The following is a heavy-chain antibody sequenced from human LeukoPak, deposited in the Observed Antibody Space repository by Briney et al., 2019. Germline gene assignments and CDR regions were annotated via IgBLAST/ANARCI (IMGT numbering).Heavy chain of an antibody. CDR1: GFTFSSYS. V-gene: IGHV3-21*01. Sequence: PGGSLRLSCAASGFTFSSYSMNWVRQAPGKGLEWVSSISSSSSYIYYADSVKGRFTISRDNAKNSLYLQMNSLRAEDTAVYYCAKDRGLGYFDYWGQGTLVTVSS. CDR3: AKDRGLGYFDY. D-gene: IGHD3-10*01. J-gene: IGHJ4*02. CDR2: ISSSSSYI.